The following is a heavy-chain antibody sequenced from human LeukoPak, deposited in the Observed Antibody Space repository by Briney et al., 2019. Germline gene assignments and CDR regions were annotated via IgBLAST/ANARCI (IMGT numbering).Heavy chain of an antibody. D-gene: IGHD3-9*01. CDR1: GGSISSGGYS. J-gene: IGHJ3*02. CDR3: ARGLRYFDWLSAFDI. Sequence: PSETLSLTCAVSGGSISSGGYSWSWIRQPQGKGLEWIGNIYHSGSTYYNPSLKSRVTISVDRSKNQFSLKLSSVTAADTAVYYCARGLRYFDWLSAFDIWGQGTMVTVSS. CDR2: IYHSGST. V-gene: IGHV4-30-2*01.